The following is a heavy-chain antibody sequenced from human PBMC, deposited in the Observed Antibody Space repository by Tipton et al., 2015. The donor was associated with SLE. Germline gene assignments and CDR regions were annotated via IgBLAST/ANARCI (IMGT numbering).Heavy chain of an antibody. CDR2: IGQTDDFT. Sequence: SLRLSCAASGFTVTTYAMSWVRQAPGKGLEWVSSIGQTDDFTRYADSVKGRFTISRDTSKNTLYLQMNSLRAEDTAIYYCVKGFGATAGYWGQGILVTVSS. J-gene: IGHJ4*02. V-gene: IGHV3-23*01. CDR3: VKGFGATAGY. CDR1: GFTVTTYA. D-gene: IGHD3-10*01.